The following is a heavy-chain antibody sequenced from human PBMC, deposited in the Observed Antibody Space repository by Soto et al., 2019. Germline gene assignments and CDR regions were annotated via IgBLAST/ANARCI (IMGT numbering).Heavy chain of an antibody. D-gene: IGHD3-10*01. Sequence: ASVKVSCKASGYIFTTHTVHWVRQAPGQRLEWMGWISPASGDTQYSQKFQGRVTFTGDTSATTAYMELSSLTSEDTAVYFCARGKYGLDYWGQGTLVTVSS. CDR3: ARGKYGLDY. CDR1: GYIFTTHT. J-gene: IGHJ4*02. V-gene: IGHV1-3*01. CDR2: ISPASGDT.